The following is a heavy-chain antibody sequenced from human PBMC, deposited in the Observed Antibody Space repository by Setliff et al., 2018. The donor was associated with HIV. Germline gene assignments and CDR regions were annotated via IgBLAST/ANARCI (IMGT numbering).Heavy chain of an antibody. D-gene: IGHD3-22*01. CDR2: IYYSGST. CDR3: ARSETYYYDSSGYYTYYFDY. CDR1: GGSISSGDYY. J-gene: IGHJ4*02. Sequence: PSETLSLTCTVSGGSISSGDYYWSWVRQPPGKGLEWIGSIYYSGSTYYNPSLKSRVTISVDTSKNQFSLKLSSVTAADTAVYYCARSETYYYDSSGYYTYYFDYWGQGTLVTVSS. V-gene: IGHV4-39*01.